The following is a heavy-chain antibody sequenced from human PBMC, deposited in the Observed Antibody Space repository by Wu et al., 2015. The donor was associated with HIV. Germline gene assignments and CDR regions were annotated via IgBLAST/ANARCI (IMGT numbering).Heavy chain of an antibody. CDR2: IIPMFGTA. D-gene: IGHD3-9*01. CDR3: ARDPYDILTGNQLGVFDY. CDR1: GGTFSSYA. Sequence: QVQLVQSGAEVKKPGSSVKVSCKASGGTFSSYAISWVRQAPGQGLEWMGGIIPMFGTANYAQKFQGRVTITADESTSTAYMELSSLRSEDTAVYYCARDPYDILTGNQLGVFDYWGQGTLVTVSS. V-gene: IGHV1-69*12. J-gene: IGHJ4*02.